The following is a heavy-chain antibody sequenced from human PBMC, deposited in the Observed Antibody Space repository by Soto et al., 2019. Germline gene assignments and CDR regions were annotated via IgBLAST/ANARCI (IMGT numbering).Heavy chain of an antibody. CDR3: AGGPPGFGVKSYLEP. CDR1: GGSISSGGYS. CDR2: IYHSGST. J-gene: IGHJ5*02. Sequence: SETLSLTCAVSGGSISSGGYSWSWIRQPPGKGLEWIGYIYHSGSTYYNPSLKSRVTISVATPKNQFSLKLTSVTAADTAVYFCAGGPPGFGVKSYLEPWGQGTLVTVSS. D-gene: IGHD3-10*01. V-gene: IGHV4-30-2*01.